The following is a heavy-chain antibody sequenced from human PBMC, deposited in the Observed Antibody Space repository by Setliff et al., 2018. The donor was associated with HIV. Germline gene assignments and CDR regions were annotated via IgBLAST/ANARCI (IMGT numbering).Heavy chain of an antibody. CDR3: ASLRGDYNWAEEVYFYYGLDV. J-gene: IGHJ6*02. CDR2: IYTTGDT. Sequence: PSETLSLTCSVPGGSINSGDHYWSWIRQAAGRGLEWIGHIYTTGDTNYNPSLSSRVTISLDTSKNQVSLKLSSVTAADTAVYYCASLRGDYNWAEEVYFYYGLDVWGQGTTVTVSS. CDR1: GGSINSGDHY. D-gene: IGHD4-4*01. V-gene: IGHV4-61*09.